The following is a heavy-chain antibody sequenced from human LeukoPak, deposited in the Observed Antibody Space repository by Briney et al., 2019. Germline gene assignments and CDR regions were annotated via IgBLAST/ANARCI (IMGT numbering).Heavy chain of an antibody. CDR2: ISGSGGST. Sequence: GGSLRLSCAASGFTLSSYGMTWVRQAPGKGLEWVSAISGSGGSTYYADSVKGRFTISRDNSKNTLYLQMNSLRAEDTAIYYCANLGLKYYNGMDVWGQGTTVIVSS. J-gene: IGHJ6*02. CDR1: GFTLSSYG. D-gene: IGHD3/OR15-3a*01. CDR3: ANLGLKYYNGMDV. V-gene: IGHV3-23*01.